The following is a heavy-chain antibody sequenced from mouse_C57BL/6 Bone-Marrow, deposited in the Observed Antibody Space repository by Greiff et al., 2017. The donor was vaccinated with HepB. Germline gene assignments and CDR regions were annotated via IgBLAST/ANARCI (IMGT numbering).Heavy chain of an antibody. J-gene: IGHJ3*01. CDR2: IYPGSGST. CDR3: ARSLLTFYYGSSPLFAY. CDR1: GYTFTSYW. V-gene: IGHV1-55*01. Sequence: VQLQQPGAELVKPGASVKMSCKASGYTFTSYWITWVKQRPGQGLEWIGDIYPGSGSTNYNEKFKSKATLTVDTSSSTAYMQLSSLTSEDSAVYYCARSLLTFYYGSSPLFAYWGQGTLVTVSA. D-gene: IGHD1-1*01.